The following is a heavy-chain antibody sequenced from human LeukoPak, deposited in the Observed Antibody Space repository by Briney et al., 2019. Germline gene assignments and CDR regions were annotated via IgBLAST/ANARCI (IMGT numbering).Heavy chain of an antibody. V-gene: IGHV4-31*03. CDR1: GGSISSGGYY. J-gene: IGHJ4*02. D-gene: IGHD3-22*01. CDR2: IYYSGST. CDR3: ARAGYDSSGYLGPYFDY. Sequence: SETLSLTCTVSGGSISSGGYYWSWIRQHPGKGLGWIGYIYYSGSTYYNPSLKSRVTISVDTSKNQFSLKLSSVTAADTAVYYCARAGYDSSGYLGPYFDYWGQGTLVTVSS.